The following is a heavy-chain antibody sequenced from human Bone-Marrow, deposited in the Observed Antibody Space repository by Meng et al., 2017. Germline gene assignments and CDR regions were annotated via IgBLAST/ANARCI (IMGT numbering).Heavy chain of an antibody. D-gene: IGHD6-19*01. CDR3: ARDGYSSGWYGGYYSYYGMDV. J-gene: IGHJ6*02. V-gene: IGHV3-74*01. CDR2: INSDGSST. Sequence: GESLKISCAASGFTFSSYWMHWVRQAPGKWLVWVSRINSDGSSTSYAESVKGRFTISRDNAKNTLYLQMNSLRAEDTAVYYCARDGYSSGWYGGYYSYYGMDVWGQGTTVTVSS. CDR1: GFTFSSYW.